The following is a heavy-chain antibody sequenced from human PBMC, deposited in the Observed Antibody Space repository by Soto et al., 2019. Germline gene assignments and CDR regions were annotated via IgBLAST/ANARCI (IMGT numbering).Heavy chain of an antibody. Sequence: PGGSLRLSCAASGFTFSSYAMSWVRQAPGKGLEWVSAISGSGGSTYYADSVKGRFTISRDNSKNTLYLQMNSLRAEDTAVYYCAKLRYYDSSGYYEAYYFDYWGQGTLVTVSS. D-gene: IGHD3-22*01. J-gene: IGHJ4*02. CDR3: AKLRYYDSSGYYEAYYFDY. CDR1: GFTFSSYA. CDR2: ISGSGGST. V-gene: IGHV3-23*01.